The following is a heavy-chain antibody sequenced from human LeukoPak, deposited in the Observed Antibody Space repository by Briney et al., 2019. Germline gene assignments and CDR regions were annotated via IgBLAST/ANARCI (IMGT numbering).Heavy chain of an antibody. CDR3: ARAEMWELPARGAFDI. D-gene: IGHD1-26*01. J-gene: IGHJ3*02. CDR2: INSDGMST. Sequence: EASVKVSCKASGYTFTGYYMHWVRQAPGKGLVWVSRINSDGMSTNYADSVKGRFTISRDNAKNSLYLQMNSLRAEDTAVYYCARAEMWELPARGAFDIWGQGTMVTVSS. CDR1: GYTFTGYY. V-gene: IGHV3-74*01.